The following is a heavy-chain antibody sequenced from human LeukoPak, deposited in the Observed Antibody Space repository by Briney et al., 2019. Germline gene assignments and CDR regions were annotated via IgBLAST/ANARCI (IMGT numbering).Heavy chain of an antibody. D-gene: IGHD5-18*01. CDR3: AREMDTAMAYFDY. CDR2: ISSSGSTI. J-gene: IGHJ4*02. Sequence: PGGSLRLSCAASGFTFSDYYMSWIRQAPGKGLEWVSYISSSGSTIYYADSVKGRFTISRDNAKNSLYLQMNSLRAEDTAVYYCAREMDTAMAYFDYWGQGTLVTVSS. CDR1: GFTFSDYY. V-gene: IGHV3-11*01.